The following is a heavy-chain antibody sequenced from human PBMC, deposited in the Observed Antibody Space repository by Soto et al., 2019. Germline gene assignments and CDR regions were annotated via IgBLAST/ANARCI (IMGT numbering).Heavy chain of an antibody. CDR1: GLTVSSHY. J-gene: IGHJ4*02. Sequence: VQLVESGGGLIQPGGSLRLSCAASGLTVSSHYMSWVRQAPGKGLEWVSVIYSDTVTYYADSVKGRFTISRDNSKNTLYLQMNSLRAEDTAMYYCAISGAGYYIVWGQGTLVTVSS. V-gene: IGHV3-53*01. CDR3: AISGAGYYIV. D-gene: IGHD3-3*01. CDR2: IYSDTVT.